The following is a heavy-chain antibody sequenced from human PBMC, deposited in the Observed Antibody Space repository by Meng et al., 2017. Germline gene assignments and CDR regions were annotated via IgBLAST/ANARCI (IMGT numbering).Heavy chain of an antibody. CDR2: AYYRSKWYH. Sequence: GAGVVERARTLSRVWAIGGDRGSGNSAAWNWIRQSPSRGVEWLGRAYYRSKWYHDYAESVKSRISIDPDTSKNQFSLQLRSVTPEDSAVYYCARGSYSFDSWGQRTLVTVFS. CDR1: GDRGSGNSAA. D-gene: IGHD1-26*01. CDR3: ARGSYSFDS. J-gene: IGHJ4*02. V-gene: IGHV6-1*02.